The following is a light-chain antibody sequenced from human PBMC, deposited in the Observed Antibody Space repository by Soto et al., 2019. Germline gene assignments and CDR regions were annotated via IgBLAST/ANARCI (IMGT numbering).Light chain of an antibody. CDR2: DVN. Sequence: QSALTQPASVSGSPGQSITISCTGTSSDVGGYNYVSWFQQHPGKAPKFMIYDVNNRPSGVSNRFSGSKSGNTASLTISGLQAEDEADYYCSSYTTSGTVVFGGGTKVT. J-gene: IGLJ2*01. V-gene: IGLV2-14*01. CDR1: SSDVGGYNY. CDR3: SSYTTSGTVV.